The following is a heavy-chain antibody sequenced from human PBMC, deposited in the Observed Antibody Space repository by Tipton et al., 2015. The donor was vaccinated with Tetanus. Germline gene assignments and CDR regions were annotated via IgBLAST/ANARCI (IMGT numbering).Heavy chain of an antibody. J-gene: IGHJ3*01. CDR2: ISAYNGNT. CDR1: GYTFTSYG. Sequence: QVQLVQSGAEEKKPGASVKVSCKASGYTFTSYGISWVRQAPGQGLEWMGWISAYNGNTSYAQKLQGRVTMTPDTSTSPAYMELGGLRSDDTAVYYCARDWVVAAACTRDRSFDVWGQWTMVTFSS. D-gene: IGHD6-13*01. V-gene: IGHV1-18*01. CDR3: ARDWVVAAACTRDRSFDV.